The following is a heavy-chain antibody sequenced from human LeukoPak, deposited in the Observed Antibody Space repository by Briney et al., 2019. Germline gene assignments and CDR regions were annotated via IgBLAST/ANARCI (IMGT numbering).Heavy chain of an antibody. CDR3: ARDPSSSGLDY. J-gene: IGHJ4*02. D-gene: IGHD6-19*01. CDR2: IYYSGST. V-gene: IGHV4-59*01. CDR1: GGSISSYY. Sequence: PSETLSLTCTVSGGSISSYYWSWIRQPPGKGLEWIGYIYYSGSTNYNPSLKSRVTISVDTSKNQFSLKLSSVTAADTAMYYCARDPSSSGLDYWGQGTLVTVSS.